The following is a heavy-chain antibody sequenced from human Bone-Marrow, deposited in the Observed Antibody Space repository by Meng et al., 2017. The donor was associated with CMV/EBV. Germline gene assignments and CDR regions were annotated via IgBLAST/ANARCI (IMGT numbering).Heavy chain of an antibody. V-gene: IGHV4-39*07. D-gene: IGHD5-12*01. CDR3: ASVATRWDWYFDL. J-gene: IGHJ2*01. Sequence: SETLSLTCTVSGGSISSSSYYWGWIRQPPGKGLEWIGSIYYSGSTYYNPSLKSRVTIPVDTSKNQFSLKLSSVTAADTAVYYCASVATRWDWYFDLWGRGTLVTVSS. CDR1: GGSISSSSYY. CDR2: IYYSGST.